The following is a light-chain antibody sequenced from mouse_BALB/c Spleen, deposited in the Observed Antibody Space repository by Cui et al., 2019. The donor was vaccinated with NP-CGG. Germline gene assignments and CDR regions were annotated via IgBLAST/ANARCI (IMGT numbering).Light chain of an antibody. J-gene: IGLJ1*01. V-gene: IGLV1*01. CDR1: TGAVTTSNY. CDR2: GTN. CDR3: ALWYSNHWV. Sequence: QPVVTQESAPTTSPGETFTLTCPSSTGAVTTSNYANWVQEKPDHLFTGLIGGTNNRAPGVPARFSGSLIGDKAALTITGAQTEDEAIYFCALWYSNHWVFGGGTKLTVL.